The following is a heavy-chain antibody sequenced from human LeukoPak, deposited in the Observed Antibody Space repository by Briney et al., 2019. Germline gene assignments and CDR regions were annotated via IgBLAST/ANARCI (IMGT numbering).Heavy chain of an antibody. D-gene: IGHD6-13*01. Sequence: SETLSLTCTVSGGSINNNYWSWIRQPPGKGLEWIGYIYYSGSTRYNPSLESRVTISVDTSKNQFSLKLSSVTAADTAVYYCARHNRIAAAGDDAFDIWGQGTMVTVSS. CDR1: GGSINNNY. V-gene: IGHV4-59*08. CDR2: IYYSGST. J-gene: IGHJ3*02. CDR3: ARHNRIAAAGDDAFDI.